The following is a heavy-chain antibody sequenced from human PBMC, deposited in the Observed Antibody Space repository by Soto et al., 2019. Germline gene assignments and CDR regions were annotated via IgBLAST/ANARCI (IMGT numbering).Heavy chain of an antibody. CDR3: AKDIGSGSYLFDAFDI. CDR1: GFTFSNYG. Sequence: QGQLVESGGGVVQPGRSLRLSCAASGFTFSNYGMHWVRQAPGKGLEWVAVISYDGSNKYYADSVKGRFTISRDNSKNTLYMQMNSLRAEDTAVYYCAKDIGSGSYLFDAFDIWRQGTMVTVSS. CDR2: ISYDGSNK. J-gene: IGHJ3*02. D-gene: IGHD1-26*01. V-gene: IGHV3-30*18.